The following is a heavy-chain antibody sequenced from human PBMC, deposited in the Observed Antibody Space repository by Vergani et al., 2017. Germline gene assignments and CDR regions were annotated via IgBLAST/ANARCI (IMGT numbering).Heavy chain of an antibody. Sequence: QVQLQESGPGLVRPSQTLSLTCTVSGGSISSGSYYWSWFRQPAGKGLEWIGRFYTGGGTSYNPSLKSRVTISVDTSKNQFSLQLSSVTAADTDVYYCARDPLYSPTWPFLLLDMDVWGQGTTVTVSS. CDR3: ARDPLYSPTWPFLLLDMDV. D-gene: IGHD6-13*01. CDR1: GGSISSGSYY. CDR2: FYTGGGT. V-gene: IGHV4-61*02. J-gene: IGHJ6*02.